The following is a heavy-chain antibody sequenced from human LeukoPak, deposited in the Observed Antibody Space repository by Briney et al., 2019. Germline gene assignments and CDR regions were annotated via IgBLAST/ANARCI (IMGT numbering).Heavy chain of an antibody. D-gene: IGHD5-12*01. CDR3: ARQEAYGPSGYDVINR. J-gene: IGHJ5*02. CDR2: VENTGRT. Sequence: SETLSLTCSVASGVIITSGNCWVWIRQPPGTGLEWIGSVENTGRTYYNASFNSRVTISIDTSNDQFSLRLDSVTAPDTAMCYCARQEAYGPSGYDVINRWGQGTLVTVSS. CDR1: SGVIITSGNC. V-gene: IGHV4-39*01.